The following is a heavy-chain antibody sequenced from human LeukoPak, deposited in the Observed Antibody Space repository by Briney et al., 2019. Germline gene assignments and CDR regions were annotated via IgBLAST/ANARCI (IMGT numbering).Heavy chain of an antibody. V-gene: IGHV3-23*01. D-gene: IGHD6-13*01. CDR2: ISGSGGST. CDR1: GFTFSSYA. Sequence: PGGSLRLSCATSGFTFSSYAMSWVRQAPGKGLGWVSGISGSGGSTFYADSVKGRFTISRDNSKNTVSLQMSSLRVEDTAVYYCAKPHIAAAGDFDYWGQGTLVTVSS. CDR3: AKPHIAAAGDFDY. J-gene: IGHJ4*02.